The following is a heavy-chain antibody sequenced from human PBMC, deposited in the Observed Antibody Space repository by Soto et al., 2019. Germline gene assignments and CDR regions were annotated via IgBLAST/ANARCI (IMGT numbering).Heavy chain of an antibody. CDR1: GDSLCSGGFS. D-gene: IGHD1-26*01. J-gene: IGHJ5*02. V-gene: IGHV4-30-2*01. CDR2: IYHTGTT. CDR3: ARRGSASIDP. Sequence: QLQLQESGSGLVKPSQTLSLTCTVSGDSLCSGGFSWSWIRQPPGKGLEWIGYIYHTGTTYYNPSLKSRVNMSVDNSKNHFSLRLSSVTAADTAVYYCARRGSASIDPWGQGTLVIVSS.